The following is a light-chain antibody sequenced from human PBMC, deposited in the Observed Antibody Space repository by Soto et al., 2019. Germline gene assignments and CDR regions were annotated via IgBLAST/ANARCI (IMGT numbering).Light chain of an antibody. J-gene: IGLJ2*01. CDR1: SSDVGGYNY. V-gene: IGLV2-14*01. CDR2: EVS. Sequence: QSALTQPASVSGSPGQSITISCTGTSSDVGGYNYVSWYQQRPGKAPKLMIYEVSNRPSGVSNRFSGSKSGNTASLTISGLQAEDEADYYCSSYTSISTPVIFGGGTKVTVL. CDR3: SSYTSISTPVI.